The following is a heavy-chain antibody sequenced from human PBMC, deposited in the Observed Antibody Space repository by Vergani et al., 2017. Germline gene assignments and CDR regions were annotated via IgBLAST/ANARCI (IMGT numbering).Heavy chain of an antibody. Sequence: VQLVESGGGVVQPGGSLRLSCAASGFTFSSYWMSWVRQAPGKGLEWVANIKQDGSEKYYVDSVKGRFTISRDNAKNSLYLQMNSLRVEDTAIYYCAKARDPNCKGGNCYSYYYGLDLWGQGTTVTVSS. CDR3: AKARDPNCKGGNCYSYYYGLDL. J-gene: IGHJ6*02. CDR2: IKQDGSEK. D-gene: IGHD2-21*01. V-gene: IGHV3-7*03. CDR1: GFTFSSYW.